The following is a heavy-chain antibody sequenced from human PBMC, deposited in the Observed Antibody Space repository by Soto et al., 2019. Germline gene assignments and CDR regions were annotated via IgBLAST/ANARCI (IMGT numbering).Heavy chain of an antibody. CDR2: IYHNGVT. CDR3: ARDPRSYYDSSGYFDY. D-gene: IGHD3-22*01. V-gene: IGHV4-31*03. Sequence: QVQLQESGPGLVKPSQTLSLTCTVSGGPIASVGFYWSWIGQHPGKGLEWFGYIYHNGVTYYIPSLNTRVTISVDTSKNKFSLKLSSVTAAATAVYYCARDPRSYYDSSGYFDYWGQGILVTVSS. CDR1: GGPIASVGFY. J-gene: IGHJ4*02.